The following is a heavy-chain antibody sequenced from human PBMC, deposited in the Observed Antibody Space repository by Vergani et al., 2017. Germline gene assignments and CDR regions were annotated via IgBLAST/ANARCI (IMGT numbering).Heavy chain of an antibody. D-gene: IGHD2-15*01. V-gene: IGHV3-30*18. J-gene: IGHJ6*02. CDR2: ISYDGSNK. CDR3: AKAFLAAAATDYYYYYGMDV. Sequence: QVQLVESGGGVVQPGRSLRLSCAASGFTFSSYGMHWVRQAPGKGLEWVAVISYDGSNKYYADSVKGRFTISRDNSKNTLYLQMNSLRAEDTAVYYCAKAFLAAAATDYYYYYGMDVWGQGTTVTVSS. CDR1: GFTFSSYG.